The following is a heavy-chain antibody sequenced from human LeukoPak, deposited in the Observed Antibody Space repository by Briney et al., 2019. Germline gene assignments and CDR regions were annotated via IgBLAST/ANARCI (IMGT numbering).Heavy chain of an antibody. CDR3: ARGPSGYHNT. CDR1: GFTFSSYN. Sequence: GGSLRLSCAASGFTFSSYNMNWVRQAPGKGLEWVSSISTSSSYIYYADSVKGRFTISRDNAKNSLYLQMNSLRAEDTSVYYCARGPSGYHNTGGQGTLVTVSS. D-gene: IGHD5-12*01. J-gene: IGHJ4*02. V-gene: IGHV3-21*01. CDR2: ISTSSSYI.